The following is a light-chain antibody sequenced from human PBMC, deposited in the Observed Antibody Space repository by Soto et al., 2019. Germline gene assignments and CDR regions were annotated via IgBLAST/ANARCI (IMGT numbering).Light chain of an antibody. CDR3: QQYDNVSLT. Sequence: IQLTQSPSSLSASVVDRVTFTFQASQDITNSLNWYQQKPGRAPKLLIYDASNLEAGVPSRFSGGGSGTDFTFTISSLQPDDVATYYCQQYDNVSLTFGGGTKVDIK. CDR1: QDITNS. CDR2: DAS. J-gene: IGKJ4*01. V-gene: IGKV1-33*01.